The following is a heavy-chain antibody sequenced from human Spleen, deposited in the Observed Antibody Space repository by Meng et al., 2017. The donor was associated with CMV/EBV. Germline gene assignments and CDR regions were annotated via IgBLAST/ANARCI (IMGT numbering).Heavy chain of an antibody. J-gene: IGHJ5*02. D-gene: IGHD6-19*01. Sequence: FSRHHISWVRQAPGQGLEWVGVFIPMISVINYAPMLQGRVTITADTSTGTAYLEMSRMSYETTANYCCARSFLDSRGYCASCFDHWGQGTLVTVSS. CDR3: ARSFLDSRGYCASCFDH. CDR1: FSRHH. CDR2: FIPMISVI. V-gene: IGHV1-69*10.